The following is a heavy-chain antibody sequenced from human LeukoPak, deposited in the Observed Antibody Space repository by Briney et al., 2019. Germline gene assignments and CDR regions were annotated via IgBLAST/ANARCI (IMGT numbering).Heavy chain of an antibody. CDR2: XXXXXXNT. CDR3: ARDYCSSTSCFYYYYGMDV. J-gene: IGHJ6*02. V-gene: IGHV1-8*01. Sequence: EASVKVSCKASGYTFTSYDINWVRQATGQGLXXXXXXXXXXXNTGYAQKFQGRVTMTRNTSISTAYMELSSLRSEDTAVYYCARDYCSSTSCFYYYYGMDVWGQWTTVTVSS. D-gene: IGHD2-2*01. CDR1: GYTFTSYD.